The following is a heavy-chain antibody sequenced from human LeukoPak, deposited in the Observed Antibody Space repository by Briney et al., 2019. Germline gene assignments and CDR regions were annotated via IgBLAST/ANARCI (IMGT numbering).Heavy chain of an antibody. D-gene: IGHD3-10*01. J-gene: IGHJ4*02. Sequence: AGGSLRLSCAASGFTFSSYWMSWVRQAPGKGLEWVSYISSSSSTIYYADSVKGRFTISRDNAKNSLYLQMNSLRAEDTAVYYCARGPEDPYFPFDYWGQGTLVTVSS. CDR1: GFTFSSYW. V-gene: IGHV3-48*01. CDR3: ARGPEDPYFPFDY. CDR2: ISSSSSTI.